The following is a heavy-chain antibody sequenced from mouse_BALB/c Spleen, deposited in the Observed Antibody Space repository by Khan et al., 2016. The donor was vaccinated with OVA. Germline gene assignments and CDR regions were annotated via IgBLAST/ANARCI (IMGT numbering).Heavy chain of an antibody. CDR1: GYSITSGYA. CDR3: ARGNYYGYYFDY. J-gene: IGHJ2*01. D-gene: IGHD1-1*01. Sequence: EVQLQESGPGLVKPSQSLSLTCTVTGYSITSGYAWNWIRQFPGNKLEWMGYISYSGVTSYTPSLKSRISITRDKSKNQFFLQLNSVTTEDTATYYCARGNYYGYYFDYWSPGTTLPVSS. V-gene: IGHV3-2*02. CDR2: ISYSGVT.